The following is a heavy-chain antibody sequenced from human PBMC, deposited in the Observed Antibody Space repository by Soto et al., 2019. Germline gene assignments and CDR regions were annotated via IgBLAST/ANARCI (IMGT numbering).Heavy chain of an antibody. J-gene: IGHJ3*02. Sequence: GGSLRLSCAAAGFRFSDYSMSWIRQGPGRGLEWLSDMSGSGAFVNYADPVKGRFTISRDNAKNSLYLQMDSLRAEDTAVYYCARGGNLGYCSGATCYFDIWGQGTMVTVSS. D-gene: IGHD2-15*01. CDR1: GFRFSDYS. CDR3: ARGGNLGYCSGATCYFDI. V-gene: IGHV3-11*01. CDR2: MSGSGAFV.